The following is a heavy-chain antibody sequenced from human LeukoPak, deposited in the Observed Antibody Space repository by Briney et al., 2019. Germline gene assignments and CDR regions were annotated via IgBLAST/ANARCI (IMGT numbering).Heavy chain of an antibody. CDR1: GGSFSDYY. Sequence: SETLSLTCAVYGGSFSDYYWSWIRQPPGKGLEWIGYIYYSGSTNYNPSLKSRVTISVDTSKNQFSLKLSSVTAADTAVYYCARDRGIYGDYGFDYWGQGTLVTVSS. J-gene: IGHJ4*02. D-gene: IGHD4-17*01. CDR2: IYYSGST. CDR3: ARDRGIYGDYGFDY. V-gene: IGHV4-59*01.